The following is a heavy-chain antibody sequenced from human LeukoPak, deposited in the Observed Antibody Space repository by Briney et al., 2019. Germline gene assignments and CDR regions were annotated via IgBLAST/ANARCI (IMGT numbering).Heavy chain of an antibody. J-gene: IGHJ1*01. CDR2: INQDGSQQ. V-gene: IGHV3-7*01. CDR1: GFTFSRYW. Sequence: GGSLRLSCAASGFTFSRYWMSWVRQAPGKGLEWVASINQDGSQQAYVDSVKGRITISRDNGRNSLDLQMNILSAEDTGVYYCARVKDTNDDITFQHWGQGTLVTVSS. D-gene: IGHD3-9*01. CDR3: ARVKDTNDDITFQH.